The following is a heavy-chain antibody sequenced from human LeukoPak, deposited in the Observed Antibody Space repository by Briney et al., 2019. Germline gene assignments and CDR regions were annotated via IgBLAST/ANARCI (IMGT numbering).Heavy chain of an antibody. CDR3: ARGPVVPAATGRFDP. V-gene: IGHV4-30-2*01. J-gene: IGHJ5*02. Sequence: SETLSLTCAVSGGSISSGGYSWSCIRQPPGKVREWIGYIYHSGSTYYNPSLKSRVTISVDRSKNQFSLKLSSVTAADTAVYYCARGPVVPAATGRFDPWGQGTLVTVSS. CDR2: IYHSGST. D-gene: IGHD2-2*01. CDR1: GGSISSGGYS.